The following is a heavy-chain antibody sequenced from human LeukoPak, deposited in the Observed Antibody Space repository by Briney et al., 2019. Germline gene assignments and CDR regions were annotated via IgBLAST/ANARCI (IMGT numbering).Heavy chain of an antibody. J-gene: IGHJ4*02. D-gene: IGHD3-10*01. Sequence: GGSLRLSCAASGFTFSNAWMSWVRQAPGKGLEWVGRIKSKTDGRTTDCAAPVKGRFTISRDDSKNTLYLQMNSLKTEDTAVYYCTTVAITMVRGVIIITRSFVYWGQGTLVTVSS. CDR3: TTVAITMVRGVIIITRSFVY. V-gene: IGHV3-15*01. CDR1: GFTFSNAW. CDR2: IKSKTDGRTT.